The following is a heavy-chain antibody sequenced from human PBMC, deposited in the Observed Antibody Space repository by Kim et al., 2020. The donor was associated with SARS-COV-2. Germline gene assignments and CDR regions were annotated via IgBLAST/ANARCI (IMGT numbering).Heavy chain of an antibody. CDR1: GFTVSSNY. D-gene: IGHD1-26*01. J-gene: IGHJ4*02. Sequence: GGSLRLSCAASGFTVSSNYMSWVRQAPGKGLEWVSVIYSGGSTYYADSVKGRFTISRDNSKNTLYLQMNILRAEDTAVYYCARGEWELLWGFDYWGQGTLVTVSS. CDR2: IYSGGST. CDR3: ARGEWELLWGFDY. V-gene: IGHV3-53*01.